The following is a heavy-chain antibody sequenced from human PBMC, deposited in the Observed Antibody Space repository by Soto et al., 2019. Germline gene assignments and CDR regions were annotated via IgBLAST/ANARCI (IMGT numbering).Heavy chain of an antibody. CDR2: ISGSGGST. CDR3: AKLVGMTTVTTFDY. D-gene: IGHD4-17*01. Sequence: GGSLRLSCAAPGFTFSSYAMSWVRQAPGKGLEWVSAISGSGGSTYYADSVKGRFTISRDNSKNTLYLQMNSLRAEDTAVYYCAKLVGMTTVTTFDYWGQGTLVTVSS. V-gene: IGHV3-23*01. J-gene: IGHJ4*02. CDR1: GFTFSSYA.